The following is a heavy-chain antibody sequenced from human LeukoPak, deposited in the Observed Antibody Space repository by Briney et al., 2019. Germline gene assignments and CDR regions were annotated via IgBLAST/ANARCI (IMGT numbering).Heavy chain of an antibody. J-gene: IGHJ4*02. D-gene: IGHD2-2*01. CDR3: ARGSVVPAAIAY. V-gene: IGHV3-33*01. CDR1: GFTFSSYG. Sequence: GRSLRLSCAASGFTFSSYGMHWVRQAPGKGLEWVAVIWYDGSNKYYADSVKGRFTISRDNSNNTLYLQMNSLRAEDTAVYYCARGSVVPAAIAYWGQGTLVTVSS. CDR2: IWYDGSNK.